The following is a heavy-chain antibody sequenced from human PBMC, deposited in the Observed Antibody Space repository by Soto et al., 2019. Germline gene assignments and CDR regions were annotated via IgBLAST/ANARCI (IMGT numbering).Heavy chain of an antibody. CDR2: IWYDGSNK. V-gene: IGHV3-33*01. J-gene: IGHJ3*02. Sequence: GGSLRLSCAASGFTFSSYGMHWVRQAPGKGPEWVAVIWYDGSNKYYADSVKGRFTISRDNSKNTLYLQMNSLRAEDTAVYYCARGGNSRDAFDIWGQGTMVTVSS. D-gene: IGHD6-13*01. CDR3: ARGGNSRDAFDI. CDR1: GFTFSSYG.